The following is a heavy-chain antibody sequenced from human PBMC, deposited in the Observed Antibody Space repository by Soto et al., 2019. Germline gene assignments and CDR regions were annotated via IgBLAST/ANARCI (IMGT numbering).Heavy chain of an antibody. Sequence: ASVKVSCKASGYTFTSYGISWVRQAPGQGLEWMGWISAYNGNTNYAQKLQGRVTMTTDTSTSTAYMELRSLRSDDTAVYYCAREGITIFGVVIRFDPWGQGTLVNVSS. CDR2: ISAYNGNT. V-gene: IGHV1-18*01. CDR1: GYTFTSYG. CDR3: AREGITIFGVVIRFDP. J-gene: IGHJ5*02. D-gene: IGHD3-3*01.